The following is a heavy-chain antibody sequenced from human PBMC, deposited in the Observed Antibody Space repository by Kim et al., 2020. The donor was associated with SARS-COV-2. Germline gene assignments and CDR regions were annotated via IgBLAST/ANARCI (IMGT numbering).Heavy chain of an antibody. V-gene: IGHV1-46*01. D-gene: IGHD2-15*01. Sequence: ASVKVSCKASGYTFTSYYMHWVRQAPGQGLEWMGIINPSGGSTSYAQKFQGRVTMTRDTSTSTVYMELSSLRSEDTAVYYCARGFVVGTYGHQTDAFDIWGQGTMVTVSS. J-gene: IGHJ3*02. CDR1: GYTFTSYY. CDR3: ARGFVVGTYGHQTDAFDI. CDR2: INPSGGST.